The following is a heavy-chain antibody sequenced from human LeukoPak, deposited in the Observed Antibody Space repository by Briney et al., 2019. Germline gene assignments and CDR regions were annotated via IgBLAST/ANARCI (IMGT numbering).Heavy chain of an antibody. CDR1: GYTFTNYA. V-gene: IGHV7-4-1*02. CDR3: ARQVRGVMDDAFDI. J-gene: IGHJ3*02. Sequence: ASVKVSCKASGYTFTNYAMNWVRQAPGQGLEWMGWINTNTGNPTYAQGFTGRFVFSLDTSVSTAYLQISSLKAEDTAVYYCARQVRGVMDDAFDIWGQGTMVTVSS. CDR2: INTNTGNP. D-gene: IGHD3-10*01.